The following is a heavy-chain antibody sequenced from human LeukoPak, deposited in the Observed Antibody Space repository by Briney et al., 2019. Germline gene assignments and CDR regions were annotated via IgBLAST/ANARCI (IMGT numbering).Heavy chain of an antibody. Sequence: SETLSLTCTVSGGSISSYYWSWIRQPPGKGLEWIGYIYYSGSTNYNPSLKSRVTISVDTSKNQFSLKLSSVTAADTAVYYCARARPRDAFDIWGQGTMVTVSS. CDR3: ARARPRDAFDI. J-gene: IGHJ3*02. V-gene: IGHV4-59*01. CDR1: GGSISSYY. CDR2: IYYSGST.